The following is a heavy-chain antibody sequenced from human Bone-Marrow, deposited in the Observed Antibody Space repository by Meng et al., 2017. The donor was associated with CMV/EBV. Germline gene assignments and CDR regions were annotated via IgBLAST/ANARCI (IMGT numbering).Heavy chain of an antibody. D-gene: IGHD3-3*01. J-gene: IGHJ1*01. CDR2: IYWNDHK. V-gene: IGHV2-5*01. CDR3: AHRLYDFWSGSHAEYFQH. CDR1: LSTRGVG. Sequence: LSTRGVGVGWIRQPPGKALEWLTLIYWNDHKRYSPSLKSRLTITQDTSKNQVVLTMTNMDPVDTATYYCAHRLYDFWSGSHAEYFQHWGQGTLVTVSS.